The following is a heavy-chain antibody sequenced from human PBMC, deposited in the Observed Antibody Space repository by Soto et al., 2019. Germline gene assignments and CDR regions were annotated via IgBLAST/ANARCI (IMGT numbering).Heavy chain of an antibody. D-gene: IGHD2-15*01. J-gene: IGHJ4*02. CDR1: GGSRSSGCYA. Sequence: TLSLACAVSGGSRSSGCYAWSWIRQPPGKGLEWIGYIYHSGSTYYNPSLKSRVTISVYRSKNQFSLKLSSVTDADTAVYYCARVPGYYCSGGRCYFDYWGQGTLVTVSS. V-gene: IGHV4-30-2*01. CDR2: IYHSGST. CDR3: ARVPGYYCSGGRCYFDY.